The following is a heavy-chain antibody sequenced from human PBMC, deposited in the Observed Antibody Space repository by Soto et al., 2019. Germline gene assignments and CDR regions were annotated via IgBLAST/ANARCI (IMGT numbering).Heavy chain of an antibody. CDR1: GYSFTSYW. Sequence: HGESLKISCKGSGYSFTSYWIGWVRQMPGKGLEWMGIIYPGDSDTRYSPSFQGQVTISADKSISTAYLQWSSLKASDTAMYYCARSERMIGVPRGSSAHTPSDYYYDGMDVWGQVTTVTVAS. J-gene: IGHJ6*02. V-gene: IGHV5-51*01. CDR2: IYPGDSDT. CDR3: ARSERMIGVPRGSSAHTPSDYYYDGMDV. D-gene: IGHD3-22*01.